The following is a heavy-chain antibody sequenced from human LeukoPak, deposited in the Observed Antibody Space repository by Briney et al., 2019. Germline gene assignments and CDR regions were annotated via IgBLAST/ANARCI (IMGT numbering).Heavy chain of an antibody. V-gene: IGHV3-7*01. CDR1: GFTFSNYW. CDR2: INYDGSAK. CDR3: ASGWALMP. D-gene: IGHD1-26*01. J-gene: IGHJ5*02. Sequence: GGSLRLSCAASGFTFSNYWMQWVRQAPGKGLEWVANINYDGSAKYYVDSVKGRFTISRDSAKNSLYLQMNSLRVDDTAVYYCASGWALMPWGQGTLVTVSS.